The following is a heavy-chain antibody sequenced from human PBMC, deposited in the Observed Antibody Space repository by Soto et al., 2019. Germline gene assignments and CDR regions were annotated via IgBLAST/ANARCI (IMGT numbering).Heavy chain of an antibody. V-gene: IGHV1-3*01. CDR3: ERDSGYSYGPIDY. CDR2: INAGNGNT. CDR1: GYTFTSYA. J-gene: IGHJ4*02. D-gene: IGHD5-18*01. Sequence: ASVKVSCKASGYTFTSYAMHWVRQAPGQRLEWMGWINAGNGNTKYSQKFQGRVTITRDTSASTAYMELSSLRSEDTAVYYCERDSGYSYGPIDYWGQGTLVTVSS.